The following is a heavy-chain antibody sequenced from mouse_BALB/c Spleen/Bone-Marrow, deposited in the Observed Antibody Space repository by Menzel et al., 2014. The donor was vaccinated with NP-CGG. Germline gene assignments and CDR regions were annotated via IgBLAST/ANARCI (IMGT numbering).Heavy chain of an antibody. V-gene: IGHV3-6*02. CDR1: GYSITSGYY. CDR3: ARDWDGYYFDY. D-gene: IGHD2-3*01. Sequence: EVKLQESGPGLVKPSQSLSLTCSVTGYSITSGYYWNWIRQFPGNKPEWMGYISYDGSNNYNPSLKNRISITRDTSKNQFFLKLNSVTTEDTATYYCARDWDGYYFDYWGQGTTLTVSS. CDR2: ISYDGSN. J-gene: IGHJ2*01.